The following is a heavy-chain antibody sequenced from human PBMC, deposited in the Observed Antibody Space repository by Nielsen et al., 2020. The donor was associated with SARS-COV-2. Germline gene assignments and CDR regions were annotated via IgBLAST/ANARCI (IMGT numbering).Heavy chain of an antibody. Sequence: ASVKVSCKASGYEFTTYGISWVRQATGQGFEWMRWMNPNSGNTGYAQKFQGRVTMTRDTSTSTVYMELSSLRSDDTAVYYCARDSSGTYRRVDYWGQGTLVTVSS. CDR3: ARDSSGTYRRVDY. CDR1: GYEFTTYG. J-gene: IGHJ4*02. V-gene: IGHV1-8*02. D-gene: IGHD3-22*01. CDR2: MNPNSGNT.